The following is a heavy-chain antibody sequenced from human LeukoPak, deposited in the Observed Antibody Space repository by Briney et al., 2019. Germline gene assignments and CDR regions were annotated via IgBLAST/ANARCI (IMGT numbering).Heavy chain of an antibody. V-gene: IGHV3-9*01. CDR2: ISWNSGSI. Sequence: GGSLRLSCAASGFTFDDYAMHWVRQAPGKGLEWVSGISWNSGSIGYADSVKGRFTIYRDNAKNSLYLQLNALRAEDPALYYCAKDSSSGWYYFDYWGQGTLVPVSS. D-gene: IGHD6-19*01. CDR3: AKDSSSGWYYFDY. J-gene: IGHJ4*02. CDR1: GFTFDDYA.